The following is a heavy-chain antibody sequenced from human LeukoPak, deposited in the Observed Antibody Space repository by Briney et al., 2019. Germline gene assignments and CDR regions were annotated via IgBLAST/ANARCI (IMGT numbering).Heavy chain of an antibody. CDR2: ISSSSSTI. V-gene: IGHV3-48*01. Sequence: PGGSLRLSCAASGFTFSSYSMNWVRQAPGKGLEWVSYISSSSSTIYYADSVKGRFTISRDNSKNTLYLQMNSLRAEDTAVYYCAKDVNYYDRSGYVFDYWGQGTLVIVSS. J-gene: IGHJ4*02. CDR3: AKDVNYYDRSGYVFDY. CDR1: GFTFSSYS. D-gene: IGHD3-22*01.